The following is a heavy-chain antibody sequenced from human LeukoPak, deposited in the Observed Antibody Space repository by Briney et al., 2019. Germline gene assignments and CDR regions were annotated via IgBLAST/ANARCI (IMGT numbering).Heavy chain of an antibody. CDR3: ARYVVVPAATDY. CDR2: ISAYNGNT. D-gene: IGHD2-2*01. CDR1: GYTFTSYG. V-gene: IGHV1-18*01. Sequence: ASVKVSCKASGYTFTSYGISWVRQAPGQGLEWMGWISAYNGNTNYAQKFQGRVTITTDESTSTAYMELSSLRSEDTAVYYCARYVVVPAATDYWGQGTLVTVSS. J-gene: IGHJ4*02.